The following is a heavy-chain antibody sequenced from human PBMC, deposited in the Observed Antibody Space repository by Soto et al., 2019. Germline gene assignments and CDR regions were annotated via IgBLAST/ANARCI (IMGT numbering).Heavy chain of an antibody. J-gene: IGHJ4*02. CDR1: GFSISNYA. Sequence: GGSLRLSCAASGFSISNYAMSWVRQAQGKGLKWVSSISDSGTNTFYADSVKGRFTISRDRSKNTVYLQMNNLRAEDTALYYCAKDGIRKDDYWGQGTLVIVST. V-gene: IGHV3-23*01. CDR2: ISDSGTNT. CDR3: AKDGIRKDDY.